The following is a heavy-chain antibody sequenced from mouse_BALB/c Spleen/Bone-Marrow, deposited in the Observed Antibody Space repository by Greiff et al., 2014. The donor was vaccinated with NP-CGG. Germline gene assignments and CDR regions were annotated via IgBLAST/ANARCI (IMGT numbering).Heavy chain of an antibody. J-gene: IGHJ4*01. Sequence: VQLQQSGAELVKPGASVKSSCTASGFNIKDTYMHWVKQRPEQGLEWIGRIDPANGNTKYDPKFQGKATITTDTSSNTAYLQVSSLTSEDTAVYYCASATTATYYAMDYWGQGTSVTVSS. D-gene: IGHD1-2*01. CDR3: ASATTATYYAMDY. CDR2: IDPANGNT. CDR1: GFNIKDTY. V-gene: IGHV14-3*02.